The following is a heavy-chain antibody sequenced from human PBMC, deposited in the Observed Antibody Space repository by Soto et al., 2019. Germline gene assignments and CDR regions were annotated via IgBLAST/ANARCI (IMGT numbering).Heavy chain of an antibody. D-gene: IGHD3-10*01. CDR2: IYYSGNT. Sequence: QVQLQQSGPGLVKPSQTLSLTCTVSGASITRDGYYWSWLRQHPGKGLEWIGHIYYSGNTSYDLSLGSGLTISVDTSKTQFSRRLTSVTAADTAVYYCARTVGSGSPDFDYWGQGTLVTVSS. CDR3: ARTVGSGSPDFDY. V-gene: IGHV4-31*03. J-gene: IGHJ4*02. CDR1: GASITRDGYY.